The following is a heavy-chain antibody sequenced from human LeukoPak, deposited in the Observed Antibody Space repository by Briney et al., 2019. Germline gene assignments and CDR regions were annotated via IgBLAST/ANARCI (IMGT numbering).Heavy chain of an antibody. CDR1: GFTFSSYA. CDR2: ISSSGSTI. D-gene: IGHD2-2*01. CDR3: ARDGCSSTSCYGYI. Sequence: PGGSLRLSCSASGFTFSSYAMHWVRQAPGKGLEWVSYISSSGSTIYYADSVKGRFTISRDNAKNSLYLQMNSLRAEDTAVYYCARDGCSSTSCYGYIWGQGTLVTVSS. V-gene: IGHV3-48*04. J-gene: IGHJ4*02.